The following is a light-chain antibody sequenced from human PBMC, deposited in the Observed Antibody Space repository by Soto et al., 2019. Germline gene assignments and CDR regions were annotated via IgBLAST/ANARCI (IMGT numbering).Light chain of an antibody. CDR1: QSVSSY. V-gene: IGKV3-11*01. Sequence: EIVLTQSPGTLSLSPGARATLSCRASQSVSSYLAWYQQKPGQAPSLLIDDASTSATGISASFSGSGSGTDFTLTISSLEPDDFAVSDGQQRSNWPVTFGQGTKVEVK. J-gene: IGKJ1*01. CDR2: DAS. CDR3: QQRSNWPVT.